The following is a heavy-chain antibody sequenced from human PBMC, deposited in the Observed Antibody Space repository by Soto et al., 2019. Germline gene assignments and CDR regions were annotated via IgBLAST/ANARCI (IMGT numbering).Heavy chain of an antibody. CDR1: GYSFTSYW. CDR2: IYPGDSDT. Sequence: GESLKISCKGSGYSFTSYWIGWVRQMPGKGLEWMGIIYPGDSDTRYSPSFQGQVTISADKSISTAYLQWSSLKASDTAMYYCARFGSGGLYYYGMDVWGQGTTVTVSS. CDR3: ARFGSGGLYYYGMDV. V-gene: IGHV5-51*01. D-gene: IGHD3-10*01. J-gene: IGHJ6*02.